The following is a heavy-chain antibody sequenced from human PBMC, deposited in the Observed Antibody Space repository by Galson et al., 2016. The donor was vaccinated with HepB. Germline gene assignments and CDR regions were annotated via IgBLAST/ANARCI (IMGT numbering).Heavy chain of an antibody. D-gene: IGHD3-16*01. V-gene: IGHV1-18*01. Sequence: SVKVSCKAYGNYFTTYGFTWVRQAPGQGLEWMGWIGAYNGNTHSAQKFQDRVTLTRNTFTTTVYLELRSLRLDDTAVYYCAAHSWTNSWGRKALDYWGQGTRITVAS. CDR3: AAHSWTNSWGRKALDY. J-gene: IGHJ4*02. CDR1: GNYFTTYG. CDR2: IGAYNGNT.